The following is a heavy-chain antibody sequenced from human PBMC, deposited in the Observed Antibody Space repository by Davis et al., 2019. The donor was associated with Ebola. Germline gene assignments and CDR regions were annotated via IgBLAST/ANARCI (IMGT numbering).Heavy chain of an antibody. CDR1: GFTISTNY. CDR3: ARDGSGSWYVEDFDY. V-gene: IGHV3-66*01. Sequence: SLKLSCASSGFTISTNYISCVRQAPWKGLEWVSVIYSGGSTYYADSVKGRFTISRDNSKNTLYLQMNSLRAEDTAVYYCARDGSGSWYVEDFDYWGQGTLVTVAS. D-gene: IGHD6-13*01. CDR2: IYSGGST. J-gene: IGHJ4*02.